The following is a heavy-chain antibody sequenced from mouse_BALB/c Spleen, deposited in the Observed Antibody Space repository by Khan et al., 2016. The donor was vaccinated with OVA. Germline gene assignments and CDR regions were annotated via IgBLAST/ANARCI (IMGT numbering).Heavy chain of an antibody. V-gene: IGHV1-34*01. D-gene: IGHD2-14*01. CDR1: GYSFTLYY. Sequence: EVQLKESGPDLAKPGASVKISCKASGYSFTLYYMRWVKQSPGKSLEWIGRVNPNTGGTDHNQEFKGKAILTVDKSSNTAYMELRSLTSEDSAVYYCASGYDFFAYWGQGTLVTVSA. CDR2: VNPNTGGT. J-gene: IGHJ3*01. CDR3: ASGYDFFAY.